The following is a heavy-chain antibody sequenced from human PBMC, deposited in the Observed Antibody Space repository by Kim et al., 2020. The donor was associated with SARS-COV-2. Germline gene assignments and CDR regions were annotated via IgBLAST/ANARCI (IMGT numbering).Heavy chain of an antibody. CDR3: AIGDYGYFDY. Sequence: NKSYADSVKGRFTISRDNSKNTLYLQMNSLRAEDTAVYYCAIGDYGYFDYWGQGTLVTVSS. J-gene: IGHJ4*02. V-gene: IGHV3-30*01. CDR2: NK. D-gene: IGHD4-17*01.